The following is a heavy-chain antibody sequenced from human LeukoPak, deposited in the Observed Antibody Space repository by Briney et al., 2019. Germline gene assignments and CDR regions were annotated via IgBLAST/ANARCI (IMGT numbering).Heavy chain of an antibody. CDR2: INHSGST. J-gene: IGHJ4*02. Sequence: SETLSLTCAVYGGSFSGYYWSWIRQPPGKGLEWIGEINHSGSTNYNPSLKSRVIISVDKSKNQFSLKLTSVTAADTAVYYCARAFLVGYSPEEYFFDYWGQGTLVTVSS. CDR1: GGSFSGYY. CDR3: ARAFLVGYSPEEYFFDY. D-gene: IGHD2-15*01. V-gene: IGHV4-34*01.